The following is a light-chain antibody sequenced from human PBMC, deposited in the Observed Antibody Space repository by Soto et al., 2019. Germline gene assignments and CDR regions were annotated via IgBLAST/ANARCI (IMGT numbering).Light chain of an antibody. CDR2: GAS. V-gene: IGKV3-15*01. Sequence: EIVMTQSPATLSVYPGERATLSCTASQSVSSNLAWYQQKPGQAPRLLIYGASTRATGIPVRFSGSGSGTEFTLTISSLQSEDFAVYYCQQYNNWPFITFGQGTRLEIK. J-gene: IGKJ5*01. CDR1: QSVSSN. CDR3: QQYNNWPFIT.